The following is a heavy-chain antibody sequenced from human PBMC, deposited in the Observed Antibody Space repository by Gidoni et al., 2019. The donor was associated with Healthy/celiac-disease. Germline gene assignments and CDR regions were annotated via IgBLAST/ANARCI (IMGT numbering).Heavy chain of an antibody. D-gene: IGHD1-26*01. Sequence: EVQLVESGGGLVKPGGSLRLSCAASGFTFSSYSMNWVRQAPGKGLEWVSSISSSSSYIYYADSVKGRFTISRDNAKNSLYLQMNSLRAEDTAVYYCARAVVVGATPDAFDIWGQGTMVTVSS. CDR2: ISSSSSYI. V-gene: IGHV3-21*01. J-gene: IGHJ3*02. CDR3: ARAVVVGATPDAFDI. CDR1: GFTFSSYS.